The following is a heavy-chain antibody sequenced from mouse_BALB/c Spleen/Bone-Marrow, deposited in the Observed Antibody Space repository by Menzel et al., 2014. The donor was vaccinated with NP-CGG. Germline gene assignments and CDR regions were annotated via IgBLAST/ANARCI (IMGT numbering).Heavy chain of an antibody. CDR2: ISSGSNTI. J-gene: IGHJ3*01. V-gene: IGHV5-17*02. D-gene: IGHD2-4*01. CDR1: GFTFSSFG. CDR3: ARRGTMITAGPFAY. Sequence: EVHLVESGGGLVQPGGSRKLSCAASGFTFSSFGMHWTRQAPEKGLEWVAYISSGSNTIYYEDTVKGRFTISRDNPKNTLFLQMTSLRSEDTAMYYCARRGTMITAGPFAYWGQGTLVTVSA.